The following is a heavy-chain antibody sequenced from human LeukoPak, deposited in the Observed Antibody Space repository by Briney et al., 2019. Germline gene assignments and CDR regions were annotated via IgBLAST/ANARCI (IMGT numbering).Heavy chain of an antibody. CDR3: ARELGAAGFDY. V-gene: IGHV3-30-3*01. CDR2: ISYNGSHT. D-gene: IGHD6-19*01. J-gene: IGHJ4*02. Sequence: TGGSLRLSCAASGFSFSTYAMHWVRQAPGKGLEWAAVISYNGSHTYYARSVKGRFTVSRDNSKNTLYLQMNSLRAEDTAVYYCARELGAAGFDYWGQGTLVTVSS. CDR1: GFSFSTYA.